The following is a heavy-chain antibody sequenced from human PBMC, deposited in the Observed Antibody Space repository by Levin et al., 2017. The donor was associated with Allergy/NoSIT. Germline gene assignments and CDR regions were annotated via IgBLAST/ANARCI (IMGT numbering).Heavy chain of an antibody. D-gene: IGHD3-22*01. V-gene: IGHV3-7*01. Sequence: PGGSLRLSCEASGFTFSNYWMTWVRQVPGKGLQWVANIKQDGSEKYYVDSVKGRFSISRDNAKYSLFLQMNSLRAEDTAVYYCAVPYYFDGSRYYPDYWGQGTLVTVSS. J-gene: IGHJ4*02. CDR1: GFTFSNYW. CDR3: AVPYYFDGSRYYPDY. CDR2: IKQDGSEK.